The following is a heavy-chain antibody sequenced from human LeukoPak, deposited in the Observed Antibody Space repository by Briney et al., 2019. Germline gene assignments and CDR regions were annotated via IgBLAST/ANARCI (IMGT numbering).Heavy chain of an antibody. CDR3: ARVRIYYYGSGSFPPPDY. Sequence: ASVKVSCKASGYTFTSYYMHWVRQAPGQGLEWMGIINPSGGNTGYAQKFQGRVTTTRNTSISTACMELSSLRSEDTAVYYCARVRIYYYGSGSFPPPDYWGQGTLVTVSS. J-gene: IGHJ4*02. V-gene: IGHV1-46*01. CDR2: INPSGGNT. CDR1: GYTFTSYY. D-gene: IGHD3-10*01.